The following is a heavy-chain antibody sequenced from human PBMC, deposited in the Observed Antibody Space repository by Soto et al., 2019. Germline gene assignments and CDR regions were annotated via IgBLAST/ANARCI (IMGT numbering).Heavy chain of an antibody. CDR3: ARVGWLPNPFLRETGYYFDY. Sequence: SETLSLTCTVSGGSISSYYWSWIRQPPGKGLEWIGYIYYSGSTNYNPSLKSRVTISVDTSKNQFSLKLSSVTAADTAVYYCARVGWLPNPFLRETGYYFDYWGQGTLVTVSS. D-gene: IGHD5-12*01. CDR1: GGSISSYY. CDR2: IYYSGST. J-gene: IGHJ4*02. V-gene: IGHV4-59*01.